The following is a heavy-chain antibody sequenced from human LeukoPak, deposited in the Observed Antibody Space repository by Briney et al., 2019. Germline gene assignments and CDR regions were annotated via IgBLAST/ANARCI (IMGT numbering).Heavy chain of an antibody. CDR1: GFTVSSNY. J-gene: IGHJ4*02. CDR2: IYSGGST. D-gene: IGHD3-22*01. CDR3: ARGSSALLNAFDI. V-gene: IGHV3-53*01. Sequence: GGSLRLPCAASGFTVSSNYMSWVRQAPGKGLEWVSVIYSGGSTYYADSVKGRFTISRDNSKNTLYLQMNSLRAEDTAVYYCARGSSALLNAFDIWGQGTLVTVSS.